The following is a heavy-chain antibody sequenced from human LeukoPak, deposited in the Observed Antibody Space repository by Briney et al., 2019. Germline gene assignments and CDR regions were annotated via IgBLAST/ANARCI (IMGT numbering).Heavy chain of an antibody. D-gene: IGHD3-10*01. J-gene: IGHJ4*02. Sequence: SETLSLTCTVSGGSFSSGGYYWSWIRQHPGKGLEWIGYIYYSGSTYYNPSLKSRVTISVDTSKNQFSLKLSSVTAADTAVYYCARGRVTMVRGLLFDYWGQGTLVTVSS. V-gene: IGHV4-31*03. CDR3: ARGRVTMVRGLLFDY. CDR1: GGSFSSGGYY. CDR2: IYYSGST.